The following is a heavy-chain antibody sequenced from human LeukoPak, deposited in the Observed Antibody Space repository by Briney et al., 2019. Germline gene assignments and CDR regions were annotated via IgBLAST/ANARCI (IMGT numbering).Heavy chain of an antibody. J-gene: IGHJ4*02. Sequence: ASLKVSCKASGYTFTRYYMHWVRQAPGQGLEWMGIINPSGGSTSYAQKSHDRRTLTRDTSTSTVYMDLSSLRSEDTAVYYCARDYYGSVSPDYWGQGTLVTVSS. CDR3: ARDYYGSVSPDY. CDR1: GYTFTRYY. D-gene: IGHD3-10*01. CDR2: INPSGGST. V-gene: IGHV1-46*01.